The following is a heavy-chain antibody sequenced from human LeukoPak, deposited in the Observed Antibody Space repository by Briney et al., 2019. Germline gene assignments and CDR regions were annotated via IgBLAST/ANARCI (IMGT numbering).Heavy chain of an antibody. Sequence: QVQLQESGPGLVKPSETLSLTCTVSGGSISSYYWSWIRQPPGKGLEWIGYIYYSGSTNYNPSLKSRVTISVDTSKNQFSLKLSSVTAADTAVYYCVGLEWLHPRWSWFDPWGQGTLVTVSS. CDR3: VGLEWLHPRWSWFDP. V-gene: IGHV4-59*01. J-gene: IGHJ5*02. D-gene: IGHD3-3*01. CDR2: IYYSGST. CDR1: GGSISSYY.